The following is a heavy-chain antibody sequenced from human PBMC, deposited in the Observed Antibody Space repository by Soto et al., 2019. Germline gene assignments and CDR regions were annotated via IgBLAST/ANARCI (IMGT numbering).Heavy chain of an antibody. V-gene: IGHV3-23*01. CDR1: GFTFSSNW. D-gene: IGHD6-13*01. Sequence: GGSLRLSCAASGFTFSSNWMHWVRQPPGKGLEWVSAISGSGGSTYYADSVKGRFTISRDNSKNTLYLQMNSLRAEDTAVYYCARHPERIAQIGWFDPWGQGTLVTVSS. CDR3: ARHPERIAQIGWFDP. J-gene: IGHJ5*02. CDR2: ISGSGGST.